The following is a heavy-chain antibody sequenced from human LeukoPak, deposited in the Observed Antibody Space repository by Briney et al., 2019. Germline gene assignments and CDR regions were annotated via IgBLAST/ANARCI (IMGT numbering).Heavy chain of an antibody. D-gene: IGHD1-14*01. CDR3: AKEGTYSPQFLYYYYYYGMDV. CDR1: GFTFSSYA. CDR2: ISGSGGST. Sequence: GGSLRLSCAASGFTFSSYAMSWVRQAPGKGLEWVSAISGSGGSTYYADSVKGRFTISRDNSKNTLYLQMNSLRAEDTAVYYCAKEGTYSPQFLYYYYYYGMDVWGQGTTVTVSS. J-gene: IGHJ6*02. V-gene: IGHV3-23*01.